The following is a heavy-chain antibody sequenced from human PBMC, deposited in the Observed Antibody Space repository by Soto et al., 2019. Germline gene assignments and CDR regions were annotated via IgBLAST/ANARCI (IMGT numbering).Heavy chain of an antibody. V-gene: IGHV3-74*01. CDR3: AREVGYFSGGGCYDWFDP. CDR2: INSDGSTT. D-gene: IGHD2-15*01. CDR1: GLTFSSYW. J-gene: IGHJ5*02. Sequence: GGSLRLSCAASGLTFSSYWMHWVRQAPGKGLVWVSRINSDGSTTTYADSVKGRFTISRDNAKNTLYLQMSSLRAEDTAVYSCAREVGYFSGGGCYDWFDPWGQGTLVTVSS.